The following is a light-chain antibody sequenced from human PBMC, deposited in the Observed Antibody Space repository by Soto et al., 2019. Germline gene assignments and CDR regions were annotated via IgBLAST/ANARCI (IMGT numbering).Light chain of an antibody. Sequence: SVLPQPRSVSGSPGQSVTISCTGTSSDVGGYNYVSWYQQHPGKAPKLMIYDVSKRPSGVPDRFSGSKSGNTASLTISGLQAEDEADYYCCSYAGSYVFGTGTKVTVL. CDR3: CSYAGSYV. CDR2: DVS. J-gene: IGLJ1*01. CDR1: SSDVGGYNY. V-gene: IGLV2-11*01.